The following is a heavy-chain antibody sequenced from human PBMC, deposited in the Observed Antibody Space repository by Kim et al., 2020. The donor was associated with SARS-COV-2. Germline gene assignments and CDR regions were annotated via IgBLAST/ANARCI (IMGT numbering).Heavy chain of an antibody. CDR3: LGGYYFDY. CDR1: GHTFSEDS. D-gene: IGHD2-15*01. CDR2: INCGNGDT. Sequence: ASVKVSCKTSGHTFSEDSIHWVRQAPGQGFEYMVGINCGNGDTKFSQKFQGRVTFTRDTSATTAYMELTGLRSEDSAVYYCLGGYYFDYWGQGSLVTVSS. J-gene: IGHJ4*02. V-gene: IGHV1-3*01.